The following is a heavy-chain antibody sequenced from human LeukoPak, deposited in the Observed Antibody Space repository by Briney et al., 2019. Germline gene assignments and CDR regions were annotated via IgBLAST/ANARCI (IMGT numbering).Heavy chain of an antibody. J-gene: IGHJ6*03. D-gene: IGHD6-6*01. CDR2: ISSSSSYI. CDR1: GFTFRSYS. V-gene: IGHV3-21*01. Sequence: GGSLRLSCAASGFTFRSYSMNWVRQAPGKGLEWVSSISSSSSYIYYADSVKGRFTISRDNAKNSLYLQMNSLRAEDTAVYYCARALSSIAARGAMDVWGKGTTVTVSS. CDR3: ARALSSIAARGAMDV.